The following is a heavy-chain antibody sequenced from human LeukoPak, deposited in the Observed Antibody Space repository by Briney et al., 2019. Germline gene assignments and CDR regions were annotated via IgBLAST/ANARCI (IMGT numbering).Heavy chain of an antibody. J-gene: IGHJ6*02. CDR1: GYTFTSYY. D-gene: IGHD7-27*01. CDR2: INPSGGST. CDR3: ARELTGGAIYYYYYYGMDV. Sequence: GASVKVSCKASGYTFTSYYMHWVRQASGQGLEWMGIINPSGGSTSYAQKFQGRVTMTRDTSTSTVYMELSSLRSEDTAVYYCARELTGGAIYYYYYYGMDVWGQGTTVTVSS. V-gene: IGHV1-46*01.